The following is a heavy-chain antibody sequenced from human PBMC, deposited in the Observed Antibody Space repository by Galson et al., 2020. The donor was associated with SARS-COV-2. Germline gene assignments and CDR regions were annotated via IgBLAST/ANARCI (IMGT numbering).Heavy chain of an antibody. V-gene: IGHV2-5*02. J-gene: IGHJ4*02. Sequence: SGPTLVKPTQPLTLTCTFSGFSLSTSGVGVGWIRQPPGKALEWLALIYWDDDKRYSPSLKSRLTITKDTSKNQVVLTMTNMDPVDTSTYYCAHRQGYWGSFDYWGQGTLVTVSS. CDR1: GFSLSTSGVG. CDR3: AHRQGYWGSFDY. D-gene: IGHD3-16*01. CDR2: IYWDDDK.